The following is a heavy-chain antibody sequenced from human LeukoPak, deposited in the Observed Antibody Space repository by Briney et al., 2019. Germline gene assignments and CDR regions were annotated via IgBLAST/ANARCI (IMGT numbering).Heavy chain of an antibody. J-gene: IGHJ4*02. CDR1: GFTFSSYA. Sequence: GGSLRLSCAASGFTFSSYAMSWVRQAPGKGLEWVSAISGSGGSTYYADSVKGRFTISRDNSKYTLYLQMNSLRAEDTAVYYCAKAKVLWFGEYVDYWGQGTLVTVSS. D-gene: IGHD3-10*01. CDR3: AKAKVLWFGEYVDY. V-gene: IGHV3-23*01. CDR2: ISGSGGST.